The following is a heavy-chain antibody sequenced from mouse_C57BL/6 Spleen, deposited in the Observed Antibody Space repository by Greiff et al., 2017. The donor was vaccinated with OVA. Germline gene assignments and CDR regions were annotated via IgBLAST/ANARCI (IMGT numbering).Heavy chain of an antibody. CDR2: ISSGGSYT. D-gene: IGHD2-4*01. CDR1: GFTFSSYG. V-gene: IGHV5-6*01. Sequence: EVQLVESGGDLVKPGGSLKLSCAASGFTFSSYGMSWVRQTPDKRLEWVATISSGGSYTYYPDSVKGRFTISRDNAKNTLYLQMSSLKSEDTAMYDCARQRDDYDGWYFDVWGTGTTVTVSS. J-gene: IGHJ1*03. CDR3: ARQRDDYDGWYFDV.